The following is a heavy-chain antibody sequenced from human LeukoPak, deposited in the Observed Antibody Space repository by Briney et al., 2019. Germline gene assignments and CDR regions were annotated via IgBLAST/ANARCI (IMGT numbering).Heavy chain of an antibody. Sequence: ASVKVSCKASGYTFTSYDINWVRQATGQGLEWMGWMNPNSGNTGYAQKFQGRVTMTRNTSISTAYTELSSLRSEDTAVYYCARVVGYYDSSGYSHYGMDVWGQGTTVTVSS. CDR1: GYTFTSYD. D-gene: IGHD3-22*01. V-gene: IGHV1-8*01. CDR2: MNPNSGNT. J-gene: IGHJ6*02. CDR3: ARVVGYYDSSGYSHYGMDV.